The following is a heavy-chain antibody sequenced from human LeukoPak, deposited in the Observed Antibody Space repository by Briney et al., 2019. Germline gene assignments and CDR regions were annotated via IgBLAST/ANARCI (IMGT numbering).Heavy chain of an antibody. CDR1: GFTFSSYG. Sequence: GGTLRLSCAASGFTFSSYGMSWVRQAPGKGLEWVSAISGSGGSTYYADSVKGRFTISRDNSKNTLYLQMNSLRAEDTAVYYCAPSGRTHYFDYWGQGTLVTVSS. CDR3: APSGRTHYFDY. V-gene: IGHV3-23*01. D-gene: IGHD6-19*01. J-gene: IGHJ4*02. CDR2: ISGSGGST.